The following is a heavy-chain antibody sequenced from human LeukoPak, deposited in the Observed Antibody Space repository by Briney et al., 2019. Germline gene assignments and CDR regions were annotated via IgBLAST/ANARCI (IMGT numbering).Heavy chain of an antibody. CDR1: GFTFSSYE. CDR2: ISSSGSTI. V-gene: IGHV3-48*03. J-gene: IGHJ3*02. Sequence: GGSLRLSCAASGFTFSSYEMNWVRQAPGKGLEWVSYISSSGSTIYYADSVKGRFTISRDNAKNSLYLQMNSLRAEDTAVYYCASPYDSSGYYIYDAFDIWGQGTMVTVSS. CDR3: ASPYDSSGYYIYDAFDI. D-gene: IGHD3-22*01.